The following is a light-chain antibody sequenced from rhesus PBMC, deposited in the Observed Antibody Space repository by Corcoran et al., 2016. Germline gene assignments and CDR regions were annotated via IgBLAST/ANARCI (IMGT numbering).Light chain of an antibody. Sequence: DIQMTQSPSSPSASVGDTVTITCRASQSISSWLAWYQQKPGKAPKLLIYKASSLQIGVPSRVSGGGSWTDFTLTISSLQSEYVATYYCQQYSSSPLTFGGGTKVELK. CDR3: QQYSSSPLT. CDR1: QSISSW. J-gene: IGKJ4*01. V-gene: IGKV1-22*01. CDR2: KAS.